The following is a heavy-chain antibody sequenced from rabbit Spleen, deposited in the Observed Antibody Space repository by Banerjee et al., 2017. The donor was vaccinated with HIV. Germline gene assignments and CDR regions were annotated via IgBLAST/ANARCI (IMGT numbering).Heavy chain of an antibody. Sequence: QSLEESGGDLVKPGASLTLTCTASRFSFSSSYWICWVRQAPGKGLEWIACIDAGSGDSTYYASWARGRFTISKTSSTTVTLQMTSLTAADTATYFCARDSGSSFSSYGMDLWGQGTLVTVS. CDR3: ARDSGSSFSSYGMDL. V-gene: IGHV1S40*01. J-gene: IGHJ6*01. CDR2: IDAGSGDST. D-gene: IGHD8-1*01. CDR1: RFSFSSSYW.